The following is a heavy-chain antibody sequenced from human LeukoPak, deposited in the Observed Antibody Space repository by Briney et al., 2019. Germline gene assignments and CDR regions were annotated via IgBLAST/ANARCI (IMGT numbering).Heavy chain of an antibody. J-gene: IGHJ4*02. CDR3: ARLSVAGTWFDY. D-gene: IGHD6-13*01. Sequence: GGSLRLSCAASGCSLSTFEMNWVRQAPGKGLEWLSYISSSGITKYYADSVKGRFTISRDNAKTSLYLQMNSLRAEDTAVYYCARLSVAGTWFDYWGQGTLVTVSS. V-gene: IGHV3-48*03. CDR2: ISSSGITK. CDR1: GCSLSTFE.